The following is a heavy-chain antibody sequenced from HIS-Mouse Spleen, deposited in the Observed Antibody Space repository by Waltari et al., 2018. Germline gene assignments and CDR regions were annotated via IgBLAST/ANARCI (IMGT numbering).Heavy chain of an antibody. CDR3: ARVNGIAVAGTDAFDI. CDR2: IYNDGSNK. CDR1: GFTFSSYA. J-gene: IGHJ3*02. D-gene: IGHD6-19*01. V-gene: IGHV3-30-3*01. Sequence: QVQLVESGGGVVQPGRSLRLSCAASGFTFSSYAMHWVRQAPGKGLGGVAVIYNDGSNKYYADSVKGRFTISRDNSKNTLYLQMNSLRAEDTAVYYCARVNGIAVAGTDAFDIWGQGTMVPVSS.